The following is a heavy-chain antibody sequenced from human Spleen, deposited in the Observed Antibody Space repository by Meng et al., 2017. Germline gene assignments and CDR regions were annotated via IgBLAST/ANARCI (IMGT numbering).Heavy chain of an antibody. D-gene: IGHD6-6*01. CDR2: INPNSGGT. Sequence: ASVKVSCKASGYTFTGYYMHWVRQAPGQGLEWMGRINPNSGGTNYAQKFQGRVTMTRDTSISTAYMELSRLRSDDTAVYYCARDGDSSTSLDYWGQRTLVTVSS. CDR1: GYTFTGYY. V-gene: IGHV1-2*06. J-gene: IGHJ4*02. CDR3: ARDGDSSTSLDY.